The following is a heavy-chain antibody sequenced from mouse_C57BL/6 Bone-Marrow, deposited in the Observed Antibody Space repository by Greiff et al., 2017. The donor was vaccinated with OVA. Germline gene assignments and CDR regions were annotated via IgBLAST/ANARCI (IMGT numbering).Heavy chain of an antibody. V-gene: IGHV1-82*01. D-gene: IGHD1-1*01. Sequence: VQLQQSGPELVKPGASVKISCKASSYAFSSSWMNWVKQRPGKGLEWIGRIYPGDGDTNYNGKFKGKATLTADKSSSTAYMQLSSLTSEDSAVYFCARTLYYYGSSYRYFDYWGQGTTLTVSS. CDR3: ARTLYYYGSSYRYFDY. CDR2: IYPGDGDT. CDR1: SYAFSSSW. J-gene: IGHJ2*01.